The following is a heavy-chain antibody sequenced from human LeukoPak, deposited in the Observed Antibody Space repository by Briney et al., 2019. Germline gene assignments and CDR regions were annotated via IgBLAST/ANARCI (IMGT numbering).Heavy chain of an antibody. CDR1: GFTVSSNY. CDR2: IYSGGST. J-gene: IGHJ6*02. V-gene: IGHV3-53*05. Sequence: GGSLRLSCAASGFTVSSNYMSWVRQAPGKGLEWVSVIYSGGSTYYADSVKGRFTISRDNAKNSLYLQMNSLRAEDTALYYCAKGLGALYYGMDVWGQGTTVTVSS. D-gene: IGHD3-10*01. CDR3: AKGLGALYYGMDV.